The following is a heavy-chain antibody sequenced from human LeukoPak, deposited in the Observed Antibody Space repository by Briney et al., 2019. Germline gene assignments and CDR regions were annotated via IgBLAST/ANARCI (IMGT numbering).Heavy chain of an antibody. CDR2: INHSGST. J-gene: IGHJ4*02. CDR1: GGSFSGYY. V-gene: IGHV4-34*01. CDR3: ARHPFGYGDYGTFDY. D-gene: IGHD4-17*01. Sequence: SETLSLTCAVYGGSFSGYYWSWIRQPPGKGLEWIGEINHSGSTNYNPSLKGRVTISVDTSKNQFSLKLSSVTAADTAVYYCARHPFGYGDYGTFDYWGQGTLVTVSS.